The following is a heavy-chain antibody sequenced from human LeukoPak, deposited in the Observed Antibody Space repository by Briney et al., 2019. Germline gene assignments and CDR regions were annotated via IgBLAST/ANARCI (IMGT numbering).Heavy chain of an antibody. J-gene: IGHJ6*02. V-gene: IGHV3-30-3*01. CDR3: ARGAIFGVVSGLDV. CDR1: GFTFGSYA. Sequence: GGSLRLSCAASGFTFGSYAMHWVRQAPGKGLEGVTLISYDGSIEYYADSVKGRFTISRDNSKNTLFLQMNSLRAEDTAVYYCARGAIFGVVSGLDVWSQGTTVTVSS. CDR2: ISYDGSIE. D-gene: IGHD3-3*01.